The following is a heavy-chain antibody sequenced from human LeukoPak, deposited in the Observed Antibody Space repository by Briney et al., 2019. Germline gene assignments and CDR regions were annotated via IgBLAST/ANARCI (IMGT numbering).Heavy chain of an antibody. CDR1: GFTFSSYA. CDR2: ISGSGGST. D-gene: IGHD2-15*01. J-gene: IGHJ4*02. V-gene: IGHV3-23*01. CDR3: ARDAVGSVVVAATSHTRGAY. Sequence: GGSLRLSCAASGFTFSSYAMSWVRQAPGKGLEWVSAISGSGGSTYYADSVKGRFTISRDNSKNTLYLQMNSLRAEDTAVYYCARDAVGSVVVAATSHTRGAYWGQGTLVTVSS.